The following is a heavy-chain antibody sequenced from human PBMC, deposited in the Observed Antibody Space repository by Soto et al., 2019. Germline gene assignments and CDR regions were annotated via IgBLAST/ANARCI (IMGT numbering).Heavy chain of an antibody. CDR2: IKSKTDGGTT. V-gene: IGHV3-15*01. Sequence: EVQLVESGGGLVIPGGTLRLSCAASGFTFSNAWLRWVRQAPGKGLEWVGRIKSKTDGGTTDYTAPVKGRFTISRDDSKNTLYLQMNSLKIEDTAVYYCTTGSTSTKNYWGQGTLVTFSS. CDR3: TTGSTSTKNY. CDR1: GFTFSNAW. J-gene: IGHJ4*02. D-gene: IGHD6-6*01.